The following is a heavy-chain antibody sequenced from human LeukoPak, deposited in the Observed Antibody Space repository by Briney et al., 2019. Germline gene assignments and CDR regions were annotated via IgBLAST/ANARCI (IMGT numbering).Heavy chain of an antibody. CDR2: IKQDGSEK. CDR1: GFTFSSYW. D-gene: IGHD6-13*01. CDR3: ARDQVAAAPDY. J-gene: IGHJ4*02. V-gene: IGHV3-7*01. Sequence: GGSLRLSCAASGFTFSSYWMSWVRQAPGKGLEWVANIKQDGSEKYYVDSVKGRFTISSDNAKNSLYLQMNSLRAEDTAVYYCARDQVAAAPDYWGQGTLVTVSS.